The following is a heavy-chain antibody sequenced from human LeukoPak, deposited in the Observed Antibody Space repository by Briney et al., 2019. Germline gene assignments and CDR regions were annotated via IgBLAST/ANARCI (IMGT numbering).Heavy chain of an antibody. J-gene: IGHJ4*02. D-gene: IGHD2-2*01. V-gene: IGHV1-18*01. Sequence: GASVKVSCKASGYTFTSYGISWVRQAPGQGLEWMGWISAYNGDTDYAEKVQGRVTMTKDTSTSTAYMELRSLRSDDTAVYYCARDRSSIVPTAPFDYWGQGTLVTVTS. CDR2: ISAYNGDT. CDR3: ARDRSSIVPTAPFDY. CDR1: GYTFTSYG.